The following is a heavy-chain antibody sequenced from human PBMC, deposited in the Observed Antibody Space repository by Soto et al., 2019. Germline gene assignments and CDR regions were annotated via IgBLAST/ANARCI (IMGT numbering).Heavy chain of an antibody. J-gene: IGHJ6*02. CDR2: ISGSGGST. V-gene: IGHV3-23*01. Sequence: PGGSLRLSCAASGFTFSSYAMSWVRQAPGEGLEWVSAISGSGGSTYYADSVKGRFTISRDNSKNTLYLQMNSLRAEDTAVYYCAKAYRGGGYYYYYGMDVWGQGTTVTVSS. D-gene: IGHD5-12*01. CDR1: GFTFSSYA. CDR3: AKAYRGGGYYYYYGMDV.